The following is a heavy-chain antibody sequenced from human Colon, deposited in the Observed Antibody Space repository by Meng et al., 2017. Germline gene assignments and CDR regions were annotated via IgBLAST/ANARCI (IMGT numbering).Heavy chain of an antibody. D-gene: IGHD7-27*01. Sequence: GESLKISCAASGFSFGSAWMTWVRQAPGKGLEWLGNINPLWSVTNYVGSVKDRFTISRDNAKNSVYLQMDSLRDDDTAVYYCTRDAGWGSLDYWGQGTLVTVSS. CDR2: INPLWSVT. CDR1: GFSFGSAW. J-gene: IGHJ4*02. V-gene: IGHV3-7*01. CDR3: TRDAGWGSLDY.